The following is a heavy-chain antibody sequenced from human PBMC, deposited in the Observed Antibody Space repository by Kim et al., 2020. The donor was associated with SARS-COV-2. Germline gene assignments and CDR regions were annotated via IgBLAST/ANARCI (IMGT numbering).Heavy chain of an antibody. Sequence: SETLSLTCTVSGGSISSYYWSWIRQPPGKGLEWIGYIYYSGSTNYNPSLKSRVTISVDTCKNQFSLKLSSVTAADTAVYYCARDHREWLQYTANWYFDLWGRGTLVTVSS. CDR1: GGSISSYY. J-gene: IGHJ2*01. CDR3: ARDHREWLQYTANWYFDL. D-gene: IGHD3-3*01. V-gene: IGHV4-59*01. CDR2: IYYSGST.